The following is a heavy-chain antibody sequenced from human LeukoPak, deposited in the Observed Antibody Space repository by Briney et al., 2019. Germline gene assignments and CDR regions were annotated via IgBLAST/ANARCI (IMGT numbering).Heavy chain of an antibody. J-gene: IGHJ3*02. Sequence: SETLSLTCTVSGGSISSSSYYWGWIRQPPGKGLEWIGSIYYSGSTYYNPSLKSRVTISVDTSKNQFSLKLSSVTAADTAVYYCARVDYVWGSLYAFDIWGQGTMVTVSS. V-gene: IGHV4-39*07. D-gene: IGHD3-16*01. CDR3: ARVDYVWGSLYAFDI. CDR2: IYYSGST. CDR1: GGSISSSSYY.